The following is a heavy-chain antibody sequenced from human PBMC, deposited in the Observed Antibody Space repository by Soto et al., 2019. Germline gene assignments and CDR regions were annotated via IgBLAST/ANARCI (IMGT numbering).Heavy chain of an antibody. CDR2: ISSSSSYI. D-gene: IGHD6-13*01. CDR1: GFTFSSYS. Sequence: GGSLRLSCAASGFTFSSYSMNWVRQAPGKGLEWVSSISSSSSYIYYADSVKGRFTISRDNAKNSLYLKMNSLRAEDTAVYYCARDSRGDDSSWSVVILRYGMDVWGQGTTVTVSS. V-gene: IGHV3-21*01. J-gene: IGHJ6*02. CDR3: ARDSRGDDSSWSVVILRYGMDV.